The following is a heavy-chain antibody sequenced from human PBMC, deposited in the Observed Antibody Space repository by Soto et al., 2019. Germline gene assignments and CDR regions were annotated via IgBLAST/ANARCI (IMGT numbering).Heavy chain of an antibody. V-gene: IGHV4-59*01. CDR1: SGSISNFY. D-gene: IGHD3-3*01. Sequence: SETLSLTCTVSSGSISNFYWSWIRQPPGKGLEWIGYLFYNDKDNSVTTTYNPSLKSRVTMSVDTSENQFSLKLSSATAADTAMYYCARGWFWSGSFNWFDPWGQGTLVTVSS. J-gene: IGHJ5*02. CDR2: LFYNDKDNSVTT. CDR3: ARGWFWSGSFNWFDP.